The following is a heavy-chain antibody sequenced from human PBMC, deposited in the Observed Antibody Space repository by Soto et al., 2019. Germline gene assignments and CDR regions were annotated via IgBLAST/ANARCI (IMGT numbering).Heavy chain of an antibody. J-gene: IGHJ4*02. D-gene: IGHD3-10*01. Sequence: GGSLRLSCAASGFTFSSYSMNWVRQAPGKGLEWVSSISSSSSYIYYADSVKGRFTISRDNAKNSLYLQMNSLRAEDTAVYYCVMVRGVITESVDYWGQGTLVTVSS. CDR3: VMVRGVITESVDY. CDR1: GFTFSSYS. CDR2: ISSSSSYI. V-gene: IGHV3-21*01.